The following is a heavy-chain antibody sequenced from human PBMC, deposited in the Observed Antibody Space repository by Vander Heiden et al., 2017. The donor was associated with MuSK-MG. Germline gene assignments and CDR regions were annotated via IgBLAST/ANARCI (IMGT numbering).Heavy chain of an antibody. V-gene: IGHV2-26*01. CDR3: AWMVYDFWRGSYCDY. J-gene: IGHJ4*02. Sequence: QVTLTESAPVLVKPTATLALTGTVSGFSLSDARMGVSRIRQPPGKALEWLAHIVSNDEKSYSTSVQRRIKKAKDTYKSEVVLTMINKHPVDTATYYCAWMVYDFWRGSYCDYWGQGTLVTVSA. CDR1: GFSLSDARMG. D-gene: IGHD3-3*01. CDR2: IVSNDEK.